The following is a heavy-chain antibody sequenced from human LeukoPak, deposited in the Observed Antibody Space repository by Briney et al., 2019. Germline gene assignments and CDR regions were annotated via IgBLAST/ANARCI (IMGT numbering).Heavy chain of an antibody. D-gene: IGHD2-15*01. CDR3: AREPGHCSGGSCYGGWFDP. CDR1: GGSLSDHY. Sequence: PSETLSLTCAVYGGSLSDHYWSWFRQPPGKGLEWIGEINPRGSTIYNPSLKSRVTISVDTSKNQFSLNLSSVTAADTAVYYCAREPGHCSGGSCYGGWFDPWGQGTLVTVSS. V-gene: IGHV4-34*01. CDR2: INPRGST. J-gene: IGHJ5*02.